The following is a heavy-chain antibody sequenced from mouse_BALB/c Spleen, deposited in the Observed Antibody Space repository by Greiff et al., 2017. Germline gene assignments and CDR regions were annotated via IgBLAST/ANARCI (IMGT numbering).Heavy chain of an antibody. D-gene: IGHD1-1*01. Sequence: AASGFDFSRYWMSWVRQAPGKWLEWIGEINPDSSTINYTPSLKDKFIISRDNAKNTLYLQMSKVRSEDTALYYCARRSDCSSSWYFDVWGAGTTVTVSS. CDR2: INPDSSTI. CDR1: GFDFSRYW. V-gene: IGHV4-1*02. J-gene: IGHJ1*01. CDR3: ARRSDCSSSWYFDV.